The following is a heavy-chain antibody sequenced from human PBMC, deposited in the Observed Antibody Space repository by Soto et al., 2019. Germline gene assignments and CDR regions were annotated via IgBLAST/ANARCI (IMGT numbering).Heavy chain of an antibody. J-gene: IGHJ4*02. V-gene: IGHV3-7*01. CDR2: IKQDGGEK. Sequence: GGSLRLSSVGSGFNLSGNWMNWVRQAPGRGLEWVANIKQDGGEKYYVDSVKGRFIISRDNARNTLYLQMSFLRVEDTAIYYCAREGPTYNFDHWGQGTPVTVSS. CDR3: AREGPTYNFDH. CDR1: GFNLSGNW. D-gene: IGHD1-1*01.